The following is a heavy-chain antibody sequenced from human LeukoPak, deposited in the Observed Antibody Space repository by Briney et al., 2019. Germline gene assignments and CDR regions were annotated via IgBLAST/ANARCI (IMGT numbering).Heavy chain of an antibody. Sequence: SETLSLTCTVSGGSISSYYWSWIRQTPGKGLEWIGYIYYSGSTNFSPSLKSRVTISVDTSKNQFSLKMSSVTAADTAVYYCARDPDFGYWGQGTLVTVSS. J-gene: IGHJ4*02. CDR3: ARDPDFGY. CDR1: GGSISSYY. V-gene: IGHV4-59*01. CDR2: IYYSGST. D-gene: IGHD3-3*01.